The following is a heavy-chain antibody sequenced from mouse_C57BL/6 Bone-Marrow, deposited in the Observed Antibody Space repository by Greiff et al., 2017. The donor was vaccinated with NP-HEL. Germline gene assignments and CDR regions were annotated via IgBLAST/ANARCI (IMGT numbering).Heavy chain of an antibody. CDR3: VRDGYYSNAFAY. J-gene: IGHJ3*01. Sequence: EVKLVESGGGLVQPKGSLKLSCAASGFSFNTYAMNWVRQAPGKGLEWVARIRSKSNNYATYYADSVKDRFTISRDDSESMLYLQMNNLKTEDTAMYYCVRDGYYSNAFAYWGQGTLVTVSA. D-gene: IGHD2-5*01. CDR1: GFSFNTYA. CDR2: IRSKSNNYAT. V-gene: IGHV10-1*01.